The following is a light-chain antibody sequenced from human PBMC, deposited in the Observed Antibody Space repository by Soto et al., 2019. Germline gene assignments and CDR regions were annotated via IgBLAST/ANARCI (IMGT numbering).Light chain of an antibody. CDR2: DAS. CDR3: QQHSNWPLT. CDR1: QSVSSY. J-gene: IGKJ4*01. Sequence: EIVLTQSPATLSLSPGDGATISCRASQSVSSYLAWYQQKPGQAPRLLMYDASNRATGIPARFSGSGSGTDFTLTVSSLEPEDFAVYYCQQHSNWPLTFGGGTKVEIK. V-gene: IGKV3-11*01.